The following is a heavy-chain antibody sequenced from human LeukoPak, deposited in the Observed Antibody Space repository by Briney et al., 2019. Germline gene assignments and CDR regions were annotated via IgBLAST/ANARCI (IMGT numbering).Heavy chain of an antibody. J-gene: IGHJ4*02. CDR3: ARDHNTVVTPTFDD. Sequence: GGSLRLSCAASGFTFSSYSMNWVRQAPGKGLEWVSSISSSSSYIYYADSVKGRFTISRDNAKNSLYLQMNSLRAEDTAVYYCARDHNTVVTPTFDDWGQGTLVTVSS. CDR2: ISSSSSYI. V-gene: IGHV3-21*01. CDR1: GFTFSSYS. D-gene: IGHD4-23*01.